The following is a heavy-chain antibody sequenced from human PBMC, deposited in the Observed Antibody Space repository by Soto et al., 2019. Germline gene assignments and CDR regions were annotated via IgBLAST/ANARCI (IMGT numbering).Heavy chain of an antibody. CDR3: ARGRVDGGELDW. Sequence: VQLVESGGGVVQPGRSLRLSCAASGFTFRTYGMYWVRQAPGKGLEWVAVIWYDASNKYYADSVKGRFTISRDNSENTLYLQMNSLRAEDTAVSYCARGRVDGGELDWWGQGTLVTVSS. J-gene: IGHJ4*02. CDR2: IWYDASNK. D-gene: IGHD1-26*01. CDR1: GFTFRTYG. V-gene: IGHV3-33*01.